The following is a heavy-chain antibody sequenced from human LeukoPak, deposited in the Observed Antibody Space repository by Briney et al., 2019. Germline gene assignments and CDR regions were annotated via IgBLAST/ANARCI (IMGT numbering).Heavy chain of an antibody. J-gene: IGHJ3*02. V-gene: IGHV3-23*01. D-gene: IGHD1-26*01. CDR2: VRSGGGST. CDR1: GFTFSAYG. Sequence: GGSLRLSCAASGFTFSAYGMTWVRQAPGKGLEWVSAVRSGGGSTYYPDSMQGRFTISRDNSKNTLYLQMNSLRAEDTAVYYCAKANTGSYGSYAFDIWGQGTQVTVSA. CDR3: AKANTGSYGSYAFDI.